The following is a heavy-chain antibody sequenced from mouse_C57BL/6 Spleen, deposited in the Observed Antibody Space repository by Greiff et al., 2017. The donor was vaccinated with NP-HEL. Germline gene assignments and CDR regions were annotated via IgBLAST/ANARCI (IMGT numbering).Heavy chain of an antibody. CDR2: INPNNGGT. Sequence: EVQLQQSGPELVKPGASVKLPCKASGYTFTDYNMDWVKQSHGKSLEWIGDINPNNGGTIYNQKFKGKATFTVDKSSSTAYMELRRLTSEDTAVYYCARSHSTVVARGYDFDYWGQGTTLTVSS. D-gene: IGHD1-1*01. CDR3: ARSHSTVVARGYDFDY. J-gene: IGHJ2*01. CDR1: GYTFTDYN. V-gene: IGHV1-18*01.